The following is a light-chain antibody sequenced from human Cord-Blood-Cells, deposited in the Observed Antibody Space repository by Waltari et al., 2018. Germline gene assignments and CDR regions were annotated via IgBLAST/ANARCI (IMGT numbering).Light chain of an antibody. V-gene: IGKV1-39*01. J-gene: IGKJ1*01. CDR1: QSISSY. CDR2: AAS. CDR3: QQSYSTPWT. Sequence: DIQMTQSPSSLSPSVGDRVTITCRPSQSISSYLNWYQQKPGKAPKLLIYAASSLQSGVPSRFSGSGYGTDFTLTISSLQPEDFATYYCQQSYSTPWTFGQGTKVEIK.